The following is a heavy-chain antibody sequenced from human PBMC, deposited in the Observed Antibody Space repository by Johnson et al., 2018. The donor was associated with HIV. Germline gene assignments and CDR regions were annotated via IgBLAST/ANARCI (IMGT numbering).Heavy chain of an antibody. CDR3: ARERAGLYSSSCAFEI. J-gene: IGHJ3*02. CDR1: GFTFSNYY. CDR2: ISSSGNTI. Sequence: QVQLVESGGGLVKPGGSLRLSCAASGFTFSNYYMTWIRQAPGKGLEWVSYISSSGNTIYYADSVKGRFTISRDNANNSLYLQMNSMRAEATAVYYCARERAGLYSSSCAFEIWGQGTMVTVSS. D-gene: IGHD6-13*01. V-gene: IGHV3-11*04.